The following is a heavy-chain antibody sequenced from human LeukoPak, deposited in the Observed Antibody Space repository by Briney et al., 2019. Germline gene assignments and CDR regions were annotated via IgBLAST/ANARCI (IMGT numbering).Heavy chain of an antibody. J-gene: IGHJ4*02. CDR3: ARPPLRSHFDY. Sequence: SETLSLTCTVSGGSISSYYWSWIRQPPGKGLEWIGYIYYSGSTNYNPSLKSRVTISVDTSKNQFSLKLSSVTAADTAVYHCARPPLRSHFDYWGQGTLVTVSS. CDR1: GGSISSYY. CDR2: IYYSGST. V-gene: IGHV4-59*08.